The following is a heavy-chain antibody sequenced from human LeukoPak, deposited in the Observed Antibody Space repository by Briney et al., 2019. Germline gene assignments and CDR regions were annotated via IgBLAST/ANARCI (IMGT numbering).Heavy chain of an antibody. J-gene: IGHJ4*02. CDR2: LITVFGRP. CDR3: SSKWGGY. D-gene: IGHD1-26*01. Sequence: SVTVSCKTSGDTFNSFAITWVRQAPGQGLEWMGGLITVFGRPNYPQKFKDRVTISADKSSFTSYLELKSLTSEDTAVYFCSSKWGGYWGQGTLVTVSS. CDR1: GDTFNSFA. V-gene: IGHV1-69*06.